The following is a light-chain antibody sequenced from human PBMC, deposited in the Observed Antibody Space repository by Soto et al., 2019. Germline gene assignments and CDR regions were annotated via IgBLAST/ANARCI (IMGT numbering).Light chain of an antibody. J-gene: IGKJ1*01. Sequence: DIQMTQSPSTLSASVGDRVTITCRASQSISSWLAWYQQKPGKAPKLLIYDASSLESGVPSRFRGSGFGTEFTLTISSLQPDDFATYYCQQYNSYSVTFGQGTKVDIK. CDR2: DAS. CDR1: QSISSW. CDR3: QQYNSYSVT. V-gene: IGKV1-5*01.